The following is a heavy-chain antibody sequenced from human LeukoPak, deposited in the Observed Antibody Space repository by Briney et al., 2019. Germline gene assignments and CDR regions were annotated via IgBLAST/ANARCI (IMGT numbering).Heavy chain of an antibody. D-gene: IGHD2-21*01. CDR2: ISSSGSGGST. J-gene: IGHJ4*02. V-gene: IGHV3-23*01. Sequence: GGSLRLSCAASGFTFSSSAMSWVRQAPGKGLEWVSNISSSGSGGSTYYVDSVKGRFTISRDSSKNTLFLQMNRLRPEDAAVYYCAKAPVTTCRGAYCYPFDYWGQGTLVTVSS. CDR1: GFTFSSSA. CDR3: AKAPVTTCRGAYCYPFDY.